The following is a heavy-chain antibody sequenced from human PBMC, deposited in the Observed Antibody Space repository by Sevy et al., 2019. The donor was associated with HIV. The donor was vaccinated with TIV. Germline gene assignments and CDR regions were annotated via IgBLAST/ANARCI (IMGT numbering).Heavy chain of an antibody. J-gene: IGHJ6*01. CDR3: ARDTYYYSGMDV. Sequence: ASVKVSCKASGYTFTSYDINWVRQATGQGREWMGWMNPNSGNTGYAQKFECRGTMTRNTSIRTAYMELSSMRSEDTAVYYCARDTYYYSGMDVWGQGTKVTASS. V-gene: IGHV1-8*01. CDR1: GYTFTSYD. CDR2: MNPNSGNT.